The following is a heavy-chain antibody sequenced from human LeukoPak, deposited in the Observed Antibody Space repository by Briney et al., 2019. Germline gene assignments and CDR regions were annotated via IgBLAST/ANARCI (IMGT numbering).Heavy chain of an antibody. D-gene: IGHD3-9*01. CDR3: ARWGVYDILTGDEGDY. V-gene: IGHV1-18*01. CDR2: ISVYNGNA. Sequence: GASVKVSCKASGFTFNSYGISWVRQAPGQGPEWMGRISVYNGNASYAQKLEGRVTMTTDSSTSTAYMELRSLRSDDTAVYYCARWGVYDILTGDEGDYWGQGTLVTVSS. J-gene: IGHJ4*02. CDR1: GFTFNSYG.